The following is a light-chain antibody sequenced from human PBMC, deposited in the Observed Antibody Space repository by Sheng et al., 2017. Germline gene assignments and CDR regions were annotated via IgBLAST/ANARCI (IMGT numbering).Light chain of an antibody. CDR1: QSVTSSF. J-gene: IGKJ4*01. CDR2: ETS. CDR3: LQRSNWPPPLT. Sequence: EIVMTQSPATLSVSPGERATLSCRASQSVTSSFLAWYQQKPGQAPRLLIYETSKTATGIPARFSGSGSGTDFTLIISSLEREDFGVYYCLQRSNWPPPLTFGGGTKVQIK. V-gene: IGKV3D-20*02.